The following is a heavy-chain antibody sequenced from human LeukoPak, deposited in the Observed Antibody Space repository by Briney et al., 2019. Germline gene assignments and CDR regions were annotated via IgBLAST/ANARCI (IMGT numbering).Heavy chain of an antibody. CDR1: GGSFSGYY. J-gene: IGHJ6*03. V-gene: IGHV4-34*01. CDR3: ARDQEDGDYGGRYYYYYMDV. D-gene: IGHD4-23*01. Sequence: SETLSLTCAVYGGSFSGYYWSWIRQPPGKGLEWIGEINHSGSTNYNPSLKSRVTISVDTSKNQFSLKLSSVTAADTAVYYCARDQEDGDYGGRYYYYYMDVWGKGTTVTISS. CDR2: INHSGST.